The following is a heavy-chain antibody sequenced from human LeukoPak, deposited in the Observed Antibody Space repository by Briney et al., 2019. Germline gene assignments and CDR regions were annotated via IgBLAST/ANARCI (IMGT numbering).Heavy chain of an antibody. J-gene: IGHJ4*02. Sequence: SETLSLTCTVSGGSISSSTYYWGWIRQPPGKGLEWIGNIYYSGNTYYNPSLESRVTISVDTSKNQFSLKLSSVTAADTAVYYCARGGYLAVDYWGQGTLLTVSS. CDR3: ARGGYLAVDY. CDR1: GGSISSSTYY. CDR2: IYYSGNT. D-gene: IGHD5-12*01. V-gene: IGHV4-39*07.